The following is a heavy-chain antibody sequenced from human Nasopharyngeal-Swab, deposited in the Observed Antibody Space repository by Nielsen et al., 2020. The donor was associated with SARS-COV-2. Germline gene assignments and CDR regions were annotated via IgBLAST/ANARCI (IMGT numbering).Heavy chain of an antibody. Sequence: GESLKISCAASGFTFSSYAMSWVRQAPGKGLEWVPAISGSGGSTYYADSVKGRFTISRDNSKNTLYLQMNSLRAEDTAVYYCAKDRYYYDSSGYSPPHIDYWGQGTLVTVSS. J-gene: IGHJ4*02. D-gene: IGHD3-22*01. CDR1: GFTFSSYA. CDR2: ISGSGGST. V-gene: IGHV3-23*01. CDR3: AKDRYYYDSSGYSPPHIDY.